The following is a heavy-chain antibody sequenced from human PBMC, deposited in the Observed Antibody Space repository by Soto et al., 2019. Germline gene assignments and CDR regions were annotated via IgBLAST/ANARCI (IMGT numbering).Heavy chain of an antibody. V-gene: IGHV4-31*03. Sequence: QVQLQESGPGLVNPSQTLSLTCTVSGDSISSGDYYWSWIRQHPGKGLEWIGYIYYSGSTFYNPSLKSRVTMSVDTSKSQFSLRLSSVTAADTAMYYCAREVGGDPIKYNWFDPWGQGTLVTVSS. CDR2: IYYSGST. D-gene: IGHD4-17*01. CDR3: AREVGGDPIKYNWFDP. CDR1: GDSISSGDYY. J-gene: IGHJ5*02.